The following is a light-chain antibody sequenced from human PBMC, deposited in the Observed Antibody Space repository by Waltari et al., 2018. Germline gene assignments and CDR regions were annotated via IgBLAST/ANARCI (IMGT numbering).Light chain of an antibody. V-gene: IGLV2-23*02. Sequence: SGLAQPASASGSPGPSITITCTGTSSNVGNYNLVPWYQQRPGKAPRRLIYEVTKRAPGTSDRFSAAKSGNTASLSISGLQAQEDEADYYCCSYVGLGTYVFGTGTKVTV. CDR1: SSNVGNYNL. CDR3: CSYVGLGTYV. CDR2: EVT. J-gene: IGLJ1*01.